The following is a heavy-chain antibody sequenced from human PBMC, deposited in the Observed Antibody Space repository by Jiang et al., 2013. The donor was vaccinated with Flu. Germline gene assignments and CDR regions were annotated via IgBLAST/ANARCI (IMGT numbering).Heavy chain of an antibody. Sequence: SGAEVKKAGSSVKVSCEASGGTFSGYALSWVRQAPGEGLEWLGGIIPDFGITKYAQKFQDRVTITADESTNTAYMEVNSLRPEDTAVYYCARDSSSEAYPLLLSYFDLWGRGTPVTVSS. CDR1: GGTFSGYA. D-gene: IGHD2/OR15-2a*01. J-gene: IGHJ2*01. CDR3: ARDSSSEAYPLLLSYFDL. CDR2: IIPDFGIT. V-gene: IGHV1-69*01.